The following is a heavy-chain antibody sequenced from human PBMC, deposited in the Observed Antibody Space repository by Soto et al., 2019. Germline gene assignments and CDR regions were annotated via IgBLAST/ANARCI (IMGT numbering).Heavy chain of an antibody. J-gene: IGHJ6*02. CDR1: GGTFSSYA. Sequence: QVQLVQSGAEVKKPGSSVKVSCKASGGTFSSYAISWVRQAPGQGLEWMGLIIPIFGTANYAQKFQGRVTITADKSTSTAYMELSSLRSEDTAVYYCARSRRGCSSTSCYGYYYYGMDVWGQGTTVTVSS. V-gene: IGHV1-69*06. CDR2: IIPIFGTA. D-gene: IGHD2-2*01. CDR3: ARSRRGCSSTSCYGYYYYGMDV.